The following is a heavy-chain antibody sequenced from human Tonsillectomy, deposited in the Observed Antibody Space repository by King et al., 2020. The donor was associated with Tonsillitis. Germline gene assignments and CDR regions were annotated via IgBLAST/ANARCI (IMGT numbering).Heavy chain of an antibody. J-gene: IGHJ4*02. CDR1: GFTFSSYS. CDR3: AGDGWLL. Sequence: VQLVESGGGLVKPGGSLRISCVASGFTFSSYSMNWVRQAPGKGLEWVSFISTSSAYIHYADSVKGRFTISSDNAKISLYLQLNGLRAEATALYYSAGDGWLLWGQGTLDTVST. V-gene: IGHV3-21*01. D-gene: IGHD5-24*01. CDR2: ISTSSAYI.